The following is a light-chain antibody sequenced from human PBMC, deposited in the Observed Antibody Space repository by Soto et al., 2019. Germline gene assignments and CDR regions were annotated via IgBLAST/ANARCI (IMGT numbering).Light chain of an antibody. Sequence: EIVMTQSPATLSVSPGERATLSCRASQSVSSNLAWYQQKRGQAPRLLIYGASTRATGIPARFSGSGSGTEFTITISSMQSEDCAVYFCQQYNKWPPWTFGQGTKVEIK. CDR3: QQYNKWPPWT. J-gene: IGKJ1*01. CDR1: QSVSSN. CDR2: GAS. V-gene: IGKV3-15*01.